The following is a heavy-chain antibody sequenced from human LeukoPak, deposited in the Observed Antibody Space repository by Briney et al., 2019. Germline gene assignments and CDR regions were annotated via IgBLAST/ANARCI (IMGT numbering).Heavy chain of an antibody. CDR3: ARGRGYSQSNWVDP. D-gene: IGHD5-18*01. V-gene: IGHV1-69*13. CDR1: GGTFISYA. CDR2: IIPIFGTA. J-gene: IGHJ5*02. Sequence: GASVKVSCKASGGTFISYAISWVRQAPGQGLEWMGGIIPIFGTANYAQKFQGRVTITADESTSTAYMELSSLRSEDTAVYYCARGRGYSQSNWVDPWGQGTMVTVSA.